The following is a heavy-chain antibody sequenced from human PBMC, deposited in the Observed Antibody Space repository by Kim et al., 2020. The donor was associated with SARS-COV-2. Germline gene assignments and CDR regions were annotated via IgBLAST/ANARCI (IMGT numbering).Heavy chain of an antibody. CDR3: ASPPYDILTAYGYYGMDV. CDR1: GGSISSSSYY. V-gene: IGHV4-39*01. Sequence: SETLSLTCTVSGGSISSSSYYWGWIRQPPGKGLEWIGIIYYGGSTYYNPSLQSRVTISVDTSKNQFSLKLSSVTAADTAVYYCASPPYDILTAYGYYGMDVWGQGTTVTVSS. CDR2: IYYGGST. D-gene: IGHD3-9*01. J-gene: IGHJ6*02.